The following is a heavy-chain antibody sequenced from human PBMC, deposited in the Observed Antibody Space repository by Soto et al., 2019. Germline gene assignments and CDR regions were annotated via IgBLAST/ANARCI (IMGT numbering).Heavy chain of an antibody. Sequence: ASVKGSCKAAGYTFTSYYMHCVRQAPGQGLEWMGIINPSGGSTSYAQKFQGRVTMTRDTSTSTVYMELSSLRSEDTAVYYCAREILTGYYISGWFDPWGQGTLVTVSS. CDR3: AREILTGYYISGWFDP. CDR1: GYTFTSYY. D-gene: IGHD3-9*01. V-gene: IGHV1-46*03. J-gene: IGHJ5*02. CDR2: INPSGGST.